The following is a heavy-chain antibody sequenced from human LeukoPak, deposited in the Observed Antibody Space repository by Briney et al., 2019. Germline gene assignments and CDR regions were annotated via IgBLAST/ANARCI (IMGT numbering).Heavy chain of an antibody. CDR1: GYTFTSYD. CDR2: MNPNSGNT. J-gene: IGHJ5*02. CDR3: ARGVDERIRYFDWLPQYNWFDP. D-gene: IGHD3-9*01. Sequence: ASVKVSCKASGYTFTSYDINWGRQAPRQGLEWMGWMNPNSGNTGYAQKFQGRVTITRNTSIGTAYMELSSLRSEDTAVYYCARGVDERIRYFDWLPQYNWFDPWGQGTLVTVSS. V-gene: IGHV1-8*03.